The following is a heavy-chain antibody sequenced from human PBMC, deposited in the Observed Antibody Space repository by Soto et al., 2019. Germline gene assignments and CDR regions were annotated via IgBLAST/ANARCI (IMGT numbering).Heavy chain of an antibody. CDR3: AKDLLRMGYDSSGYPGPD. D-gene: IGHD3-22*01. CDR2: ISGSGGST. J-gene: IGHJ4*02. Sequence: PGGSLRLSCAASGFTFSSYAMSWVRQAPGKGLEWVSAISGSGGSTYYADSVKGRFTISRDNSKNTLYLQMNSLRAEDTAVYYCAKDLLRMGYDSSGYPGPDWGQGTLVTVSS. CDR1: GFTFSSYA. V-gene: IGHV3-23*01.